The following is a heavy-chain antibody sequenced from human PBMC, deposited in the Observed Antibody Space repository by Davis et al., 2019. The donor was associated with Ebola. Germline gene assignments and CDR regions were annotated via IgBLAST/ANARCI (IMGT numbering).Heavy chain of an antibody. CDR1: GFTVSSNY. CDR2: IYSGSST. D-gene: IGHD2-21*02. V-gene: IGHV3-66*01. Sequence: PGGSLRLSCAASGFTVSSNYMSWVRQAPGKGLEWVSVIYSGSSTYYADSVKGRFTISRDNSKNTLYLQMNSLRAEDTAVYYCARDRFCGGDCRYFDYWGQGTLVTVSS. CDR3: ARDRFCGGDCRYFDY. J-gene: IGHJ4*02.